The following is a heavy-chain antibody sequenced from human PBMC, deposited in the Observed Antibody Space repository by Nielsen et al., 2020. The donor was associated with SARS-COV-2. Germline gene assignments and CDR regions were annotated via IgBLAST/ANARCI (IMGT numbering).Heavy chain of an antibody. Sequence: SLKISCAASGFTFSSYAMSWVRQAPGKGLEWVSGISWNSGSIGYADSVKGRFTISRDNAKNSLYLQMNSLRAEDTALYYCAKVAGTYSSGDYWGQGTLVTVSS. CDR3: AKVAGTYSSGDY. J-gene: IGHJ4*02. V-gene: IGHV3-9*01. CDR1: GFTFSSYA. CDR2: ISWNSGSI. D-gene: IGHD6-25*01.